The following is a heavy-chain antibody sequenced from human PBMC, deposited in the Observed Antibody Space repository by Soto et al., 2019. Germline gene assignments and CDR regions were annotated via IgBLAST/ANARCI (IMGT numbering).Heavy chain of an antibody. CDR3: ATKYYYGSGSYYNGHDAFDI. Sequence: GESLKISCAASGFTFSSYSMNWVRQAPGKGLEWVSYISSSSSTIYYADSVKGRFTISRDNAKNSLYLQMNSLRAEDTAVYYCATKYYYGSGSYYNGHDAFDIWGQGTMVTVSS. J-gene: IGHJ3*02. V-gene: IGHV3-48*01. CDR2: ISSSSSTI. CDR1: GFTFSSYS. D-gene: IGHD3-10*01.